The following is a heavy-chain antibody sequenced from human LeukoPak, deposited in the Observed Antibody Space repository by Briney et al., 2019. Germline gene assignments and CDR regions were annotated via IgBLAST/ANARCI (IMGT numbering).Heavy chain of an antibody. CDR2: INGDGSSR. CDR1: GFTSSSFW. CDR3: ARDVDESSGYFDF. V-gene: IGHV3-74*01. Sequence: PGGSLRLSCAASGFTSSSFWMHWVRQAPGKGLVWVSRINGDGSSRSYADSVKGRFTISRDTAKNTLYLQMNSMSVEATAVYYCARDVDESSGYFDFWGQGTLVTVSS. J-gene: IGHJ4*02. D-gene: IGHD3-22*01.